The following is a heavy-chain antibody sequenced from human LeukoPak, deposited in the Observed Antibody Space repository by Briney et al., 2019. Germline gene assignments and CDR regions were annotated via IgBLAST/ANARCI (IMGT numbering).Heavy chain of an antibody. D-gene: IGHD3-10*01. V-gene: IGHV4-59*01. CDR2: IYYSGST. CDR1: GFTFSSSA. CDR3: VSGPPRGDYYYGMDV. Sequence: GSLRLSCAASGFTFSSSAMSWIRQPPGKGLEWIGYIYYSGSTNYNPSLKSRVTISVDTSKNQFSLKLSSVTAADTAVYYCVSGPPRGDYYYGMDVWGQGTTVTVSS. J-gene: IGHJ6*02.